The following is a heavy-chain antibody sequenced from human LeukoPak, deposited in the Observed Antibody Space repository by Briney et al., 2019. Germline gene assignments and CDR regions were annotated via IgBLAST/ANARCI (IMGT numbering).Heavy chain of an antibody. V-gene: IGHV3-48*04. CDR1: GFTFSSYS. D-gene: IGHD6-13*01. J-gene: IGHJ4*02. CDR3: ARPGRQQPPAY. CDR2: ISSSSSTI. Sequence: GGSLRLSCAASGFTFSSYSMNGVRQAPGKGLEGGSYISSSSSTIYYADSVKGRFTISRDNAKNSLYLQMNSLRAEDTAVYYSARPGRQQPPAYWGQGTLVTVSS.